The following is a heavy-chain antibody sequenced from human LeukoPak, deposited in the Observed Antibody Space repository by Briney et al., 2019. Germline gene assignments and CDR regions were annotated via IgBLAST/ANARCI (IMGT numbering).Heavy chain of an antibody. CDR3: ARAQEQYYDFWSGYSRAYYYYYMDV. Sequence: ASVKVSCKASGYTFTSYGISWVRQAPGQGLEWMGWICAYNGNTNYAQKLQGRVTMTTDTSTSTAYMELRSLRSDDTAVYYCARAQEQYYDFWSGYSRAYYYYYMDVWGKGTTVTVPS. J-gene: IGHJ6*03. V-gene: IGHV1-18*01. D-gene: IGHD3-3*01. CDR1: GYTFTSYG. CDR2: ICAYNGNT.